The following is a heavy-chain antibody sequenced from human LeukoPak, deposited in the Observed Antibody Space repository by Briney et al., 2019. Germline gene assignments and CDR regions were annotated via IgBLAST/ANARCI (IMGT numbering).Heavy chain of an antibody. V-gene: IGHV3-23*01. J-gene: IGHJ4*02. CDR3: AKDGSGVAAADYYFDY. Sequence: PWGSLRLSCAASGFTFSSYAMSWVRQAPGKGLEWVSAISGSGGSTFYADSVKGRSTISRDNSKNTLYMQMNSLRAEDTAVYYCAKDGSGVAAADYYFDYWGQGTLVTVSS. CDR1: GFTFSSYA. D-gene: IGHD2-15*01. CDR2: ISGSGGST.